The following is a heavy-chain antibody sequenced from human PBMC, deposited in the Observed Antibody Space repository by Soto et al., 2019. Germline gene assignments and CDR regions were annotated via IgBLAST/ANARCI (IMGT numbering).Heavy chain of an antibody. Sequence: SGKVSCKASGGTFSSYAISWVRQAPGQGLEWMGGIIPIFGTANYAQKFQGRVTITADESTSTAYMELSSLRSEDTAVYYCARSYYYDSSGSGLKGWFDPWGQGTLVTVSS. CDR3: ARSYYYDSSGSGLKGWFDP. J-gene: IGHJ5*02. CDR2: IIPIFGTA. CDR1: GGTFSSYA. D-gene: IGHD3-22*01. V-gene: IGHV1-69*13.